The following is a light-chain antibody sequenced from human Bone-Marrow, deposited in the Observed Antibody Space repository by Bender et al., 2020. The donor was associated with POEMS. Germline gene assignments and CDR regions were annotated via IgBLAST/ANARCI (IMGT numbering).Light chain of an antibody. Sequence: QSALTQPASVSGSPGQSLTISCPGTSSDVGGYYYVSWYQQHPGKAPKLMIHDVSHRPSGVSNRFSGSTSGNTASLTISGLQAEDEADYYCISYTTSNDPWGFGGGTKLTVL. CDR3: ISYTTSNDPWG. J-gene: IGLJ3*02. V-gene: IGLV2-14*01. CDR2: DVS. CDR1: SSDVGGYYY.